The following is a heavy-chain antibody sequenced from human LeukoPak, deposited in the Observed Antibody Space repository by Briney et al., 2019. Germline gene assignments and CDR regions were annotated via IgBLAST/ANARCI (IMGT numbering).Heavy chain of an antibody. CDR2: IIPIFGTA. D-gene: IGHD6-19*01. V-gene: IGHV1-69*05. J-gene: IGHJ5*02. Sequence: SVKVSCKASGYTFTSYAISWVRQAPGQGLEWMGGIIPIFGTANYAQKFQGRVTITTDESTSAAYMELSSLRSEDTAVYYCARTAGPMGNWFDPWGQGTLVTVSS. CDR1: GYTFTSYA. CDR3: ARTAGPMGNWFDP.